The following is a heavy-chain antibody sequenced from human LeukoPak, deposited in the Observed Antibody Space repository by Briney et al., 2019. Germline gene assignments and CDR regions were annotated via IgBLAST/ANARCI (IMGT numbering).Heavy chain of an antibody. Sequence: KSSETLSLTCTVSGGSISSYYWSWIRQPPGKGLEWIGYIYYSGSTNYNPSLKSRVTISVDTSKNQFSLKLSSVTAADTAVYYCARLGTRYYGMDVWGQGPRSPSP. CDR2: IYYSGST. CDR3: ARLGTRYYGMDV. V-gene: IGHV4-59*08. J-gene: IGHJ6*02. CDR1: GGSISSYY. D-gene: IGHD7-27*01.